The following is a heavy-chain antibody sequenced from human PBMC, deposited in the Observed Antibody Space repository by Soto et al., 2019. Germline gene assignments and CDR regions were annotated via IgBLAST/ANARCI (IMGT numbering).Heavy chain of an antibody. CDR2: IYYTGST. V-gene: IGHV4-59*08. Sequence: QLELLESGPGLVKPSETLSLTCTVSGGSIRNYYWSWVRQPPGKGLVWIGDIYYTGSTNYNPSLKRRVNLSADTSKNQFSLKLSSVPAADTAVYYCASLPEYCSGGACHFQHWGQGTLVTVSS. J-gene: IGHJ1*01. D-gene: IGHD2-15*01. CDR3: ASLPEYCSGGACHFQH. CDR1: GGSIRNYY.